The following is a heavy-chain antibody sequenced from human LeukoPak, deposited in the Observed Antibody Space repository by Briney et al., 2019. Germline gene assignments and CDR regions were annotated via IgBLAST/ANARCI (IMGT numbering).Heavy chain of an antibody. CDR2: ISAYNGNT. V-gene: IGHV1-18*01. Sequence: ASVKVSCKASGYTFTSYGISWVRQAPGQGLEWMGLISAYNGNTNYAQKFQGRVTMTTDTSTGTAYMELRSLRSDDTAVYYCARESPAVEHAFDIWGQGTMVTVSS. CDR1: GYTFTSYG. J-gene: IGHJ3*02. D-gene: IGHD6-19*01. CDR3: ARESPAVEHAFDI.